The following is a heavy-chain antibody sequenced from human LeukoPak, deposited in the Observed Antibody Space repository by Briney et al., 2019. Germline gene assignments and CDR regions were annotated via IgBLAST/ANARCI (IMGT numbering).Heavy chain of an antibody. Sequence: SETLSLTCTVSGDSISSYYWSWIRQPPGKGLEWIGYIYTSGGTNYIPSLKGRVTISIDTSKNQFSLKLSSVTAADSAVYYCARLTHLSTSPDRYYLDYWGQGTLVTVSS. V-gene: IGHV4-4*09. J-gene: IGHJ4*02. D-gene: IGHD6-6*01. CDR2: IYTSGGT. CDR3: ARLTHLSTSPDRYYLDY. CDR1: GDSISSYY.